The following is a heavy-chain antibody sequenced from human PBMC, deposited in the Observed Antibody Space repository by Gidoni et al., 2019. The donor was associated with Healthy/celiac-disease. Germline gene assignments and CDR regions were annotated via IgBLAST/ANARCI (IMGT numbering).Heavy chain of an antibody. J-gene: IGHJ5*02. CDR3: AKDPVLSSSWLSNWFDP. D-gene: IGHD6-13*01. Sequence: EVQLLESGGGLVQPGGSLRLSCAASGFTFRSYAMSWVRQAPGKGLEWVSAISGSGGSTYYADSVKGRFTISRDNSKNTLYLQMNSLRAEDTAVYYCAKDPVLSSSWLSNWFDPWGQGTLVTVSS. CDR2: ISGSGGST. CDR1: GFTFRSYA. V-gene: IGHV3-23*01.